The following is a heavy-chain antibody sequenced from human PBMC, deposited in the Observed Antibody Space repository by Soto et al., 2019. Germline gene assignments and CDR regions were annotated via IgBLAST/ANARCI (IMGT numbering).Heavy chain of an antibody. V-gene: IGHV1-18*01. Sequence: QVQLVQSGDEMKKPGASVRVSCKASGYIFVNYGIAWVRQAPGQGLEWMGWISPYTGDTHSASKVQGRLTMTTDTXXSKDYRDLGSLTSDDTAVYYCAMVDNYVTPTPQDVWGQGTTVTVSS. CDR3: AMVDNYVTPTPQDV. CDR2: ISPYTGDT. CDR1: GYIFVNYG. J-gene: IGHJ6*02. D-gene: IGHD3-16*01.